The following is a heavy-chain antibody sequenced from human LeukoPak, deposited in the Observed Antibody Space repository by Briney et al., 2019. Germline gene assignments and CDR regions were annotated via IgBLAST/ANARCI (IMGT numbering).Heavy chain of an antibody. CDR3: ARGGSYLSAFDI. CDR2: ISGSGGST. J-gene: IGHJ3*02. CDR1: GFTFSSYA. V-gene: IGHV3-23*01. D-gene: IGHD1-26*01. Sequence: PGGSLRLSCAASGFTFSSYAMSWVRQAPGKGLEWVSAISGSGGSTYYADSVKGRFTISRDNVKNTLYLQMNSLRAEDTAVYYCARGGSYLSAFDIWGQGTMVTVSS.